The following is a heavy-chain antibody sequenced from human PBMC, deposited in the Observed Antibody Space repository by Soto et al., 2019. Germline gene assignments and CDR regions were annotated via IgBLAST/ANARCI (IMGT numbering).Heavy chain of an antibody. CDR1: GGSIRSSSYF. J-gene: IGHJ5*02. V-gene: IGHV4-39*01. D-gene: IGHD2-15*01. CDR3: ARHRSDFWFDP. CDR2: IYYSGST. Sequence: QLQLQESGPGLVKPSETLSLTCTVSGGSIRSSSYFWGWIRQPPGKGLEWIGSIYYSGSTYYNPSLKSRVTVSVDTSKNQFSLKLNSVPAADTAVYYCARHRSDFWFDPWGQGTLVTVSS.